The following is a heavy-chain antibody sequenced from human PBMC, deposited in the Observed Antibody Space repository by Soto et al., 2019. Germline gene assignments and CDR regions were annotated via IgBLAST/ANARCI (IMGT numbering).Heavy chain of an antibody. CDR2: IYATGTT. D-gene: IGHD1-1*01. CDR1: GASISGFY. CDR3: VRDGTKTLRDWFDP. V-gene: IGHV4-4*07. Sequence: SANRSFTWTVSGASISGFYWSWIRKSAGKGLEWIGRIYATGTTDYNPSLKSRVMMSVDTSKKQFSLKLRSVTAADTAVYYCVRDGTKTLRDWFDPWGQGISVTVS. J-gene: IGHJ5*02.